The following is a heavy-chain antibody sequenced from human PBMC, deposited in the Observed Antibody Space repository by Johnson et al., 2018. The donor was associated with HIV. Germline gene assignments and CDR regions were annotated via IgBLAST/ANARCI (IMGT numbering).Heavy chain of an antibody. CDR1: GFTFDDYG. CDR3: AGEGVPRGLQSAFGGAFDI. J-gene: IGHJ3*02. CDR2: ISWNSGSR. V-gene: IGHV3-9*01. Sequence: VQLVESGGGLVQPGRSLRLSCAASGFTFDDYGMHWVRQAPGKGLEWVSGISWNSGSRHYRDSVKGRFTVSRDSSRNTVYLQMNSLRAEDTAVYYCAGEGVPRGLQSAFGGAFDIWGQGTMVTVAA. D-gene: IGHD3-16*01.